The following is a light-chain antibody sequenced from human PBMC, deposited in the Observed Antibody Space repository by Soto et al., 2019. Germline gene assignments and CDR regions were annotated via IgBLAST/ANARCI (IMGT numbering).Light chain of an antibody. Sequence: GDRVTLTCRASQSISSYLNWYQQKPGKAPKLLIYATSSLHAGVPSRFSGRGSGTDFSLTISSLQPEDFATYYCQQGYSTLWTFGQGTKVEIK. CDR3: QQGYSTLWT. CDR2: ATS. J-gene: IGKJ1*01. CDR1: QSISSY. V-gene: IGKV1-39*01.